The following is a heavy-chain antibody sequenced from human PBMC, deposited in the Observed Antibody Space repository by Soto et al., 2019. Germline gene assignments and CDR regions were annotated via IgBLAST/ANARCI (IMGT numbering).Heavy chain of an antibody. V-gene: IGHV3-33*01. CDR1: GFTFSSYG. CDR2: IWYDGSNK. Sequence: PGGSLRLSCAASGFTFSSYGMHWVRQAPGKGLEWVAVIWYDGSNKYYADSVKGRFTISRDNSKNTLYLQMNSLRAEDTAVYYCARDSAVAGTFDYWGRGTLVTVSS. CDR3: ARDSAVAGTFDY. J-gene: IGHJ4*02. D-gene: IGHD6-19*01.